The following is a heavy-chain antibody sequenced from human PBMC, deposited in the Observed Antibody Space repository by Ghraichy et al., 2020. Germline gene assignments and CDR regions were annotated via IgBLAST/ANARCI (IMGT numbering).Heavy chain of an antibody. J-gene: IGHJ6*02. D-gene: IGHD3-3*01. CDR2: ITRSGTHI. V-gene: IGHV3-21*01. Sequence: GSLRLSCAASGFTFSSHTMNWVRQAPGKGLEWVASITRSGTHIYYADSVKGRFTISRDNAMNSLFLQMNSLRAEDTAVYYCARDYYDIWSGYDYGMDVWGPGTTVTVS. CDR1: GFTFSSHT. CDR3: ARDYYDIWSGYDYGMDV.